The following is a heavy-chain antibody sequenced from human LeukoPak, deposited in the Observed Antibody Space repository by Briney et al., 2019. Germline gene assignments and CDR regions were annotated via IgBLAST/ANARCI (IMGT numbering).Heavy chain of an antibody. Sequence: ASETLSLTCTVSGGSISSYYWSWIRQPPGEGRGWVGYIYYSGSTNYHPSLKSRVTISVDTSKNQFSLKLSSVTAADTAVYYCARAPAPHAFDIWGQGTMVTVSS. J-gene: IGHJ3*02. CDR2: IYYSGST. CDR1: GGSISSYY. V-gene: IGHV4-59*01. CDR3: ARAPAPHAFDI.